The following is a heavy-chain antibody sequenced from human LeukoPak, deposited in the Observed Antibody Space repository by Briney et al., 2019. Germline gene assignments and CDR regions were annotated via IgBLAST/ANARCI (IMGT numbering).Heavy chain of an antibody. CDR1: GFTFSSYE. J-gene: IGHJ4*02. Sequence: GGSLRLSCAASGFTFSSYEMNWVRQAPGKGLEWVSYISSSGSTIYYADSVKGRFTISRDNAKNSLYLQMNSLRAEDTAVYYCARKYCSSTSCVLDYWGQGTPVTVSS. CDR3: ARKYCSSTSCVLDY. V-gene: IGHV3-48*03. D-gene: IGHD2-2*01. CDR2: ISSSGSTI.